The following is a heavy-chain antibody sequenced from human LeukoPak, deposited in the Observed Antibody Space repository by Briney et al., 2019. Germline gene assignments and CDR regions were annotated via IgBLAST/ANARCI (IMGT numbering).Heavy chain of an antibody. CDR1: GFTFRSYG. Sequence: GRSLRLSCSASGFTFRSYGMHWVRQAPGKGLEWVAVISYDGSNKYYADSVKGRFTISRDNSKNTLYLQMNSLRAEDTAVYYCAREGCSSTSCYVPVIWGQGTLVTVSS. D-gene: IGHD2-2*01. V-gene: IGHV3-30*03. J-gene: IGHJ4*02. CDR2: ISYDGSNK. CDR3: AREGCSSTSCYVPVI.